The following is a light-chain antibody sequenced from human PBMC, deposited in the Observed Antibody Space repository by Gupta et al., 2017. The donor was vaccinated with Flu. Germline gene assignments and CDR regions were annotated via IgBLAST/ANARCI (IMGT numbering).Light chain of an antibody. CDR1: QSVSSSY. CDR2: GAS. J-gene: IGKJ2*01. V-gene: IGKV3-20*01. CDR3: QQYGSAHT. Sequence: EIVLTQSPGTLSLSPGERATLSCRASQSVSSSYLAWYQQKPGQAPRLLIYGASSRATGIPDRFSGSGSGXDFTLTXSRLEPEDFAVYYCQQYGSAHTFGXGTKLEIK.